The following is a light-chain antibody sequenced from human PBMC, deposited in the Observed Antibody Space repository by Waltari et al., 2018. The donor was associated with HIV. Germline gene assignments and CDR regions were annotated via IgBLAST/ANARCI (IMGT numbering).Light chain of an antibody. CDR3: GTWDSSLSAVV. Sequence: QSVLTQPPSVSAAPGQKVTISCSGSSSNIGNNYVSWYQQLPGTAPKLLISDNTKRPSGIPDLFAGSKSGTSATLGITGLQTGDEADYYCGTWDSSLSAVVFGGGTKLTVL. CDR2: DNT. V-gene: IGLV1-51*01. CDR1: SSNIGNNY. J-gene: IGLJ2*01.